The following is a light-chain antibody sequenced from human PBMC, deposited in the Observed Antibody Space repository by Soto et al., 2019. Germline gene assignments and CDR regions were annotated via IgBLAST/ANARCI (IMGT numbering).Light chain of an antibody. Sequence: QSALTQPASVSGSPGQSITISCTGTSSDVGSYNLFSWYQQHPGKAPKLMIYEGSKRPSGVSNRFSGSKSGNTASLTISGLHAEDEADYYCCSYAGSSTFVVFGGGTKLTVL. J-gene: IGLJ2*01. V-gene: IGLV2-23*03. CDR1: SSDVGSYNL. CDR2: EGS. CDR3: CSYAGSSTFVV.